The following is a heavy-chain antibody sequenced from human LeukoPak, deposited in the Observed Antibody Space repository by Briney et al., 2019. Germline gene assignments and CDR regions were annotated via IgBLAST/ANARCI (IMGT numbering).Heavy chain of an antibody. CDR3: AIDWGSTKVITAY. V-gene: IGHV1-18*01. CDR1: GYTFTNFG. J-gene: IGHJ4*02. Sequence: ASVKVSCKASGYTFTNFGISWVRQAPGQGLEWMGRINPNNGNTNYAQKFQDRVTMTTETPTSTAYIEWRGLRSDDTAVYFCAIDWGSTKVITAYCGEGTLVTVSS. D-gene: IGHD3-16*01. CDR2: INPNNGNT.